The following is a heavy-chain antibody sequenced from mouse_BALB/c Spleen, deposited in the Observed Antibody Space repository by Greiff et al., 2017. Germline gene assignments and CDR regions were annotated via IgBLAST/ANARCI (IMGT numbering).Heavy chain of an antibody. CDR1: GYSITSGYY. V-gene: IGHV3-6*02. D-gene: IGHD1-1*01. J-gene: IGHJ3*01. Sequence: VQLQQSGPGLVKPSQSLSLTCSVTGYSITSGYYWNWIRQFPGNKLEWMGYISYDGSNNYNPSLKNRISITRDTSKNQFFLKLNSVTTEDTATYYCAREVYGSSPAWFAYWGQGTLVTVSA. CDR3: AREVYGSSPAWFAY. CDR2: ISYDGSN.